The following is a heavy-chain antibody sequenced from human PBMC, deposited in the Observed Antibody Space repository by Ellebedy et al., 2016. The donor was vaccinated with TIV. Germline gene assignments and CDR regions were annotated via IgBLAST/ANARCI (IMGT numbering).Heavy chain of an antibody. Sequence: GESLKISCAASGFTFSHYWMSWVRQAPGKGLEWVAHIKEDGSEKNYVDSVKGRFTISRDNAKNSLYLQMSSLRVEDTAVYYCAGSRVTAMQFDYWGQGTLVTVSS. D-gene: IGHD5-18*01. CDR1: GFTFSHYW. CDR2: IKEDGSEK. V-gene: IGHV3-7*01. J-gene: IGHJ4*02. CDR3: AGSRVTAMQFDY.